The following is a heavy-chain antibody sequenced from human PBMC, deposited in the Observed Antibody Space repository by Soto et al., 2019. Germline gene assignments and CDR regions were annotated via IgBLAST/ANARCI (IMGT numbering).Heavy chain of an antibody. CDR1: GFTFSSYD. V-gene: IGHV3-13*01. Sequence: GGSLRLSCAASGFTFSSYDMHWVRQATGKGLEWVSAIGTAGGTYYPGSVKGRFTISRENAKNSLYLQMNSLRAEDTAVYYCAREGGGYSYGYDYYYGMDVWGQGTTVTVSS. CDR2: IGTAGGT. J-gene: IGHJ6*02. CDR3: AREGGGYSYGYDYYYGMDV. D-gene: IGHD5-18*01.